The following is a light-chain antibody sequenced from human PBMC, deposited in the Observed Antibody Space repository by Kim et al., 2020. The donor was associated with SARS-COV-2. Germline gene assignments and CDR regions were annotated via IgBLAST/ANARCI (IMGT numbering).Light chain of an antibody. Sequence: DIEMTQSPSALSASVGDKVTISCRASQSVSINLNWYQQRPGKAPRHLIYAASSLQSGVPSRFSGSGSGTAFTLTINSLQPEDFGSYYCQQTFSTQYSFGQGTKLE. CDR3: QQTFSTQYS. CDR2: AAS. J-gene: IGKJ2*03. V-gene: IGKV1-39*01. CDR1: QSVSIN.